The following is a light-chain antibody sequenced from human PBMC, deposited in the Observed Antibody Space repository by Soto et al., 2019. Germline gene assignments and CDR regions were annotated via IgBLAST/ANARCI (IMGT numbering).Light chain of an antibody. CDR2: DNN. Sequence: QSVLTQPPSVPAAPGQKVTIPCFGSTSNIGNHYVSWYQQLPGAAPKLLIYDNNKRPSTIPDRFSGSKSGTSATLGITGLQTGDEADYYCGAWDGSLNVYVFGTATQLTVL. CDR3: GAWDGSLNVYV. CDR1: TSNIGNHY. V-gene: IGLV1-51*01. J-gene: IGLJ1*01.